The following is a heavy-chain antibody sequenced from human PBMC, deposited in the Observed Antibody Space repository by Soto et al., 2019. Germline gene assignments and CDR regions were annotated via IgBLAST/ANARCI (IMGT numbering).Heavy chain of an antibody. J-gene: IGHJ4*02. CDR2: IYHSGST. D-gene: IGHD3-22*01. CDR1: GGSISSSNW. Sequence: SETLSLTCAVSGGSISSSNWWSWVRQPPGKGLEWIGEIYHSGSTNYNPSLKSRVTISVDKSKNQFSLKLSSVTAADTAVYYCARRPGGYYDSSPFDYWGQGTLVTVSS. V-gene: IGHV4-4*02. CDR3: ARRPGGYYDSSPFDY.